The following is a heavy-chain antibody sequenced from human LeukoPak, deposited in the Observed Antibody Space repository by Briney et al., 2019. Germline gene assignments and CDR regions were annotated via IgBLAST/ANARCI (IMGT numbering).Heavy chain of an antibody. J-gene: IGHJ6*02. CDR3: ARVSTQAPKDITIFGVVTYTHLDYGMDV. CDR1: GGTFSSYA. D-gene: IGHD3-3*01. Sequence: SVKVSCKASGGTFSSYAISWVRQAPGQGLEWMGRIIPIFGIANYAQKFQGRVTITADKSTSTACMELSSLRSEDTAVYYCARVSTQAPKDITIFGVVTYTHLDYGMDVWGQGTTVTVSS. V-gene: IGHV1-69*04. CDR2: IIPIFGIA.